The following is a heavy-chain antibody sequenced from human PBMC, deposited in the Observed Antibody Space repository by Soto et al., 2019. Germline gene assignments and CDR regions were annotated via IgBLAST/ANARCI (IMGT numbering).Heavy chain of an antibody. V-gene: IGHV1-69*13. CDR2: IIPIFGTA. CDR3: ARAVQKEYYYDSSGHRFDY. Sequence: SVKVSCKASGGTFSSYAISWVRQAPGQGLEWMGGIIPIFGTANYAQKFQGRVTITADESTSTAYVELSSLRSEDTAVYYCARAVQKEYYYDSSGHRFDYWGQGTLVTVSS. J-gene: IGHJ4*02. CDR1: GGTFSSYA. D-gene: IGHD3-22*01.